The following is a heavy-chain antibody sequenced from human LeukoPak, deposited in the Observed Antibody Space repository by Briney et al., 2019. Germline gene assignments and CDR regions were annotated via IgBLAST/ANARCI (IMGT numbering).Heavy chain of an antibody. D-gene: IGHD6-13*01. J-gene: IGHJ1*01. CDR3: ARRQQLVRYYFQH. V-gene: IGHV1-2*02. CDR2: INPNSGGT. Sequence: ASVTVSCTASGYTFTGYYMHWVRQAPGQGLEWMGWINPNSGGTNYAQKFQGRVTMTRDTSISTAYMELSRLRSDDTAVYYCARRQQLVRYYFQHWGQGTLVTVSS. CDR1: GYTFTGYY.